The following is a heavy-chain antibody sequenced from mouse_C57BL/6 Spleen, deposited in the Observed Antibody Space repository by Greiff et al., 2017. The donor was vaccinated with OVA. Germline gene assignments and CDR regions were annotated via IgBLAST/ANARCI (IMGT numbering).Heavy chain of an antibody. J-gene: IGHJ3*01. CDR2: IHPNSGST. CDR3: VIYYGNYGLAY. Sequence: QVQLQQPGAELVKPGASVKLSCKASGYTFTSYWMHWVKQRPGQGLEWIGMIHPNSGSTNYNEKFKSKATLTVDKSSSTAYMQLSSITSEDSAVYDCVIYYGNYGLAYWGQGTLVTVSA. D-gene: IGHD2-1*01. CDR1: GYTFTSYW. V-gene: IGHV1-64*01.